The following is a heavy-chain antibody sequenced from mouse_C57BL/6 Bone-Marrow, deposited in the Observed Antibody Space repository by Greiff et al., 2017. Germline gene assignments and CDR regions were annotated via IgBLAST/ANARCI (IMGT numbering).Heavy chain of an antibody. D-gene: IGHD2-2*01. V-gene: IGHV1-15*01. CDR3: TGENYGYNLCFAY. J-gene: IGHJ3*01. CDR2: IDPETGGT. CDR1: GYTFTDYE. Sequence: QVHVKQSGAELVRPGASVTLSCKASGYTFTDYEMHWVKQTPVHGLEWIGAIDPETGGTAYNQKFKGKAILTADKSSSTAYMELRSLTSEVSAVFYCTGENYGYNLCFAYWGQGTLVTVSA.